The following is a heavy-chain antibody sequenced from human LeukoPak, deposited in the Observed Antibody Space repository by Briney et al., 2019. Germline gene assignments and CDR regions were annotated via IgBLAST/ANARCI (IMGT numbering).Heavy chain of an antibody. V-gene: IGHV1-69*13. CDR3: ARDSNAELLRSYWFDP. D-gene: IGHD1-26*01. CDR1: GGTSSSYA. CDR2: IIPIFGTA. Sequence: SVKVSCKASGGTSSSYAISWVRQAPGQGLEWMGGIIPIFGTANYAQKFQGRVTITADESTSTAYMELSSLRSEDTAVYYCARDSNAELLRSYWFDPWGQGTLVTVSS. J-gene: IGHJ5*02.